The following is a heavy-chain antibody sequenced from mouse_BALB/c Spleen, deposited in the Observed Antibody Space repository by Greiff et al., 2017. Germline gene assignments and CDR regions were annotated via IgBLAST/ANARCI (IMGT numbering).Heavy chain of an antibody. J-gene: IGHJ4*01. Sequence: QVQLQQPGAELVKPGASVKLSCKASGYTFTSYWMHWVKQRPGQGLEWIGEIDPSDSYTNYNQKFKGKATLTVDKSSSTAYMQLSSLTSEDSAVYYCARVRRYAMDDWGQGTSVTVSS. CDR1: GYTFTSYW. CDR3: ARVRRYAMDD. V-gene: IGHV1-69*02. D-gene: IGHD2-14*01. CDR2: IDPSDSYT.